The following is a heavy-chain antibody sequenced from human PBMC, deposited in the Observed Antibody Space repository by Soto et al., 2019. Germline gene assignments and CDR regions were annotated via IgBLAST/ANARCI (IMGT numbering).Heavy chain of an antibody. CDR1: GYTFSDYG. Sequence: QVHLVQSESEVKMPGASVKVSCKTSGYTFSDYGVSWVRQAPGQGLEWMGWINTFDGNTKSEQKFQVRLTFSIDTSTRTVFLELTSMKFDDAAVYYCARGFIPENYWGQGTRVTVSS. D-gene: IGHD2-2*01. CDR2: INTFDGNT. CDR3: ARGFIPENY. J-gene: IGHJ4*02. V-gene: IGHV1-18*01.